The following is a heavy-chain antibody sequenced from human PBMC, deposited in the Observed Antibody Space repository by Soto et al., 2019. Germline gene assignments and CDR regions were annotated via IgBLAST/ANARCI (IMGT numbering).Heavy chain of an antibody. Sequence: QVQLQESGPGLVKPSGTLSLTCTVSDGSISTSDWWSWVRQAPGKGFEWIGEIYRGGGTSYNPSLMRRVTMSIERSKNQFSLQLTSVPAADTAMYYCARVKVIPAATGFDYWGQGTLVTVSS. J-gene: IGHJ4*02. CDR2: IYRGGGT. CDR1: DGSISTSDW. CDR3: ARVKVIPAATGFDY. V-gene: IGHV4-4*02. D-gene: IGHD2-2*01.